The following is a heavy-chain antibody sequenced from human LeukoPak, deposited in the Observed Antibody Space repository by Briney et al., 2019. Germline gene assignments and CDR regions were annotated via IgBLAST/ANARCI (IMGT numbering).Heavy chain of an antibody. Sequence: GGSLRLSCVGSGFTFSSHWMSWVRQAPGKGLEWVANIKQDGSEVDYVDSVKGRFTISRDNAKNSLFLQMNSLRAEDTAVYYCARYYIWGQGILVTVSS. CDR1: GFTFSSHW. V-gene: IGHV3-7*05. J-gene: IGHJ1*01. CDR2: IKQDGSEV. CDR3: ARYYI. D-gene: IGHD3-10*01.